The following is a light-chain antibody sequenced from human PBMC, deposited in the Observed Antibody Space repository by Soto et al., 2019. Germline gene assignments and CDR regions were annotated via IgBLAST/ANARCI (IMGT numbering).Light chain of an antibody. Sequence: QSALTQPASVSGSPGQSLTISCTGTSGDVGGYNFVSWYQQHPGEGPKLIIYEVTNRPSGVSDRFSGSKSGYTACLTISGPQVDDEGDYYCISYSRTSTPVFGGSTQLT. CDR2: EVT. J-gene: IGLJ7*01. CDR3: ISYSRTSTPV. V-gene: IGLV2-14*01. CDR1: SGDVGGYNF.